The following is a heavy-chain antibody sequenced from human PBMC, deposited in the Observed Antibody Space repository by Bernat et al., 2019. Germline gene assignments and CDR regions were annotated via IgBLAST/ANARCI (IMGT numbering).Heavy chain of an antibody. D-gene: IGHD6-13*01. CDR3: TTDRQQLVRCCYCCGMDG. V-gene: IGHV3-15*07. CDR1: GFTFSNAW. CDR2: IKSKTDGGPT. J-gene: IGHJ6*02. Sequence: EVQLVESGGGLVKPGGSLRLSCAASGFTFSNAWMNWVRQAPGKGLEWVGRIKSKTDGGPTDYAAPVKGRFTISRDDSKNTLYLQMNSLKTEDTAVYYCTTDRQQLVRCCYCCGMDGLGQGTMVTVSS.